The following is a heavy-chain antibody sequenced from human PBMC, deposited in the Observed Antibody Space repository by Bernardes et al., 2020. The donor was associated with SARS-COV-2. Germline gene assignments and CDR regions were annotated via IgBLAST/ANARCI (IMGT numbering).Heavy chain of an antibody. Sequence: AGWKVSCKASGYTFPSYDINWVRQATGQGLEWMGWMNPNSANTGYAQKFQGRVTMTRNTSISTAYMELSSLRSEDTAVYYCARGSYYDSSGYYHRHAFDIWGQGTMVTVSS. D-gene: IGHD3-22*01. V-gene: IGHV1-8*01. CDR2: MNPNSANT. CDR3: ARGSYYDSSGYYHRHAFDI. CDR1: GYTFPSYD. J-gene: IGHJ3*02.